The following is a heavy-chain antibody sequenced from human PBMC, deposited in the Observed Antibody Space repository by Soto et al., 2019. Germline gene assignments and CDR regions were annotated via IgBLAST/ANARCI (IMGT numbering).Heavy chain of an antibody. Sequence: PSQTLSLTCAISGDSVSSNSAALNCIRQSPSRGLEWLGRTYYRSKWYNDYAVSVKSRITINPDTSKNQFSLQLNSVTPEDTAVYYCAVTYNWNYGPFDYWGQGTLVTVSS. CDR2: TYYRSKWYN. J-gene: IGHJ4*02. CDR1: GDSVSSNSAA. CDR3: AVTYNWNYGPFDY. D-gene: IGHD1-7*01. V-gene: IGHV6-1*01.